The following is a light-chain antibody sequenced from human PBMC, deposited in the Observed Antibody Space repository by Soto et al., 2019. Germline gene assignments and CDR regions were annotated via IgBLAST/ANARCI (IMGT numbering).Light chain of an antibody. CDR1: QSVASSY. Sequence: EIVLTQSPGTLSLSPGERATLSCRASQSVASSYLAWYQQKPGQAPRLLIYDASSRATGIPDRFSGSGSGTEFTLTISSLQPDDFATYYCQKYHSYFGPGTQVEIK. CDR2: DAS. CDR3: QKYHSY. V-gene: IGKV3-20*01. J-gene: IGKJ3*01.